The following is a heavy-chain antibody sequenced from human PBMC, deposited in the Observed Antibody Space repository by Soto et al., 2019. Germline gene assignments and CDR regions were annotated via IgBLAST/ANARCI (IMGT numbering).Heavy chain of an antibody. V-gene: IGHV3-23*01. CDR2: ISGSGGST. D-gene: IGHD2-2*01. CDR1: GFTFSSYA. CDR3: AKDRRSPVVPAAMGY. J-gene: IGHJ4*02. Sequence: GGSLRLSCAASGFTFSSYAMSWVRQAPGKGLEWVSAISGSGGSTYYADSVKGRFTISRDNSKNTLYLQMNSLRAEDTAVYYCAKDRRSPVVPAAMGYWGQGTLVTVSS.